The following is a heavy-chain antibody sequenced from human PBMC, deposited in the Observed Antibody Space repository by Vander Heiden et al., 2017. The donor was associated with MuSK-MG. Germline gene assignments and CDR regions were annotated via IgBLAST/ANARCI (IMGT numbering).Heavy chain of an antibody. CDR3: ARSSTNGDYGGD. V-gene: IGHV4-61*02. CDR2: IYTRGST. D-gene: IGHD4-17*01. J-gene: IGHJ4*02. Sequence: VQLQASGPGLVKPSQTLSLTCTVSGGSISSGSYYWSWIRQPAGKGLEWIGRIYTRGSTNYNPSRKSRVTISVDTSKNQFSLKLSSGTAADTAVYYCARSSTNGDYGGDGGQGTLVTVSS. CDR1: GGSISSGSYY.